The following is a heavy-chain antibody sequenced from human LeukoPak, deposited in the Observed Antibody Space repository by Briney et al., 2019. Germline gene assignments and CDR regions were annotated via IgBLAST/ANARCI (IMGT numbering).Heavy chain of an antibody. J-gene: IGHJ6*02. CDR3: ARDLGSSSWYGDGMDV. CDR1: GGSFSGYY. Sequence: SETLSLTCAVYGGSFSGYYWSWIRQPPGKGLGWIGEIYHSGSTNYNPSLKSRVTISVDKSKNQFSLKLSSVTAADTAVYYCARDLGSSSWYGDGMDVWGQGTTVTVSS. V-gene: IGHV4-34*01. CDR2: IYHSGST. D-gene: IGHD6-13*01.